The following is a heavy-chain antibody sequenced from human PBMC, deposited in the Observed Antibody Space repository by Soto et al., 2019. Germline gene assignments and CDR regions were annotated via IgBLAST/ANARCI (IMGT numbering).Heavy chain of an antibody. Sequence: GGSLRLSCAASGFTFSSYAMSWVRQAQGKGLEWVSAISGSGGTGAYADSVKGRFTISRDNSKNTLYLQMNSLRAEETAVYYCAKEYYDILTGYYMPDAFDIWGRGTMVTVSS. CDR2: ISGSGGTG. J-gene: IGHJ3*02. CDR3: AKEYYDILTGYYMPDAFDI. CDR1: GFTFSSYA. V-gene: IGHV3-23*01. D-gene: IGHD3-9*01.